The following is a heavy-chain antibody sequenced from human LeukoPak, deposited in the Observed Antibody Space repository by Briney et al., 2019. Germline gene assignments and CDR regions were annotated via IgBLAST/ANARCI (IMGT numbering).Heavy chain of an antibody. J-gene: IGHJ5*02. V-gene: IGHV1-18*01. CDR2: ISAYNGNT. Sequence: ASVKVSCKVSGYTLTELSMHWVRQAPGKGLEWMGWISAYNGNTNYAQKLQGRVTMTTDTSTSTAYMELRSLRSDDTAVYYCARDYYDSSGYYMAWGQGTLVTVSS. D-gene: IGHD3-22*01. CDR3: ARDYYDSSGYYMA. CDR1: GYTLTELS.